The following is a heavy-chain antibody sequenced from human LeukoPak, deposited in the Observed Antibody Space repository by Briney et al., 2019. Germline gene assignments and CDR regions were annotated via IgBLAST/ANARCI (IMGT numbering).Heavy chain of an antibody. Sequence: KTSGTLSLTCAVAGGSISTTNWGSWVRQPPGQGLEWVGEISLTGRTNYNPSLNGRVTMSLDESSNHLSLNLTSVTAADTAIYYCSRESGAFCPFGYWGQGTLVIVPS. CDR1: GGSISTTNW. CDR3: SRESGAFCPFGY. V-gene: IGHV4-4*02. D-gene: IGHD1-26*01. J-gene: IGHJ4*02. CDR2: ISLTGRT.